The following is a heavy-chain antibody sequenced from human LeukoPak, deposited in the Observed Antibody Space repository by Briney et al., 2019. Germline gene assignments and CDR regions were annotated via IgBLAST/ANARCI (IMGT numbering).Heavy chain of an antibody. J-gene: IGHJ3*02. CDR2: ICYSGST. V-gene: IGHV4-39*01. CDR3: ARHSNEGGGYSYGLGAFDI. CDR1: GGSISSSSYY. D-gene: IGHD5-18*01. Sequence: PSETLSLTCTVSGGSISSSSYYWGWIRQPPGKGLEWIGSICYSGSTYYNPSLKSRVTISVDTSKNQFSLKLSSVTAADTAVYYCARHSNEGGGYSYGLGAFDIWGQGTMVSVSS.